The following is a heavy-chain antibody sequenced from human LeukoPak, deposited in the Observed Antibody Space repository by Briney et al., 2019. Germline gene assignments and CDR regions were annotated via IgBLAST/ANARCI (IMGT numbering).Heavy chain of an antibody. Sequence: ASVKVSCKASGGTFSSYAISWVRQAPGQGLEWMGWINPNSGGTNYAQKFQGRVTMTRDTSISTAYMELSRLRSDDTAVYYCARERTFCAFDIWGQGTMVTVSS. J-gene: IGHJ3*02. CDR1: GGTFSSYA. D-gene: IGHD3-16*01. CDR2: INPNSGGT. CDR3: ARERTFCAFDI. V-gene: IGHV1-2*02.